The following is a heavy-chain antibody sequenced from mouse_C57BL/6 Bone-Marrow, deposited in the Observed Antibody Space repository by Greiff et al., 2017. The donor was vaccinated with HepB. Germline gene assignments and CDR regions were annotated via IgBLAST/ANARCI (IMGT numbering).Heavy chain of an antibody. V-gene: IGHV1-47*01. D-gene: IGHD2-1*01. CDR1: GYTFTTYP. J-gene: IGHJ1*03. CDR2: FHPYNDDT. Sequence: VQGVESGAELVKPGASVKMSCKASGYTFTTYPIEWMKQNHGKSLEWIGNFHPYNDDTKYNEKFKGKATLTVEKSSSTVYLELSRLTSDDSAVYYCARRKGNYGGYFDVWGTGTTVTVSS. CDR3: ARRKGNYGGYFDV.